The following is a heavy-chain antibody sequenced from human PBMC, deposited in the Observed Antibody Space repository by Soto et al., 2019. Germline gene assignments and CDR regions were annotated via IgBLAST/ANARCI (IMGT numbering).Heavy chain of an antibody. V-gene: IGHV1-2*02. Sequence: ASVKVSCKASGYTFTGHYIHWVRQAPEQGPEWMGEIGPESGATRYAQKFQGRVTMTRDMSITTVYMELNNLSPDDTAVYYCGRGRSGQIVVFYWGQGTPVTVSS. CDR2: IGPESGAT. J-gene: IGHJ4*02. CDR3: GRGRSGQIVVFY. D-gene: IGHD5-12*01. CDR1: GYTFTGHY.